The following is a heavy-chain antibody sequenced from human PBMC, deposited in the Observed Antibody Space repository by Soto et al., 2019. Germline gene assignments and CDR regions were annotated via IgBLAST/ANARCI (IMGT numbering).Heavy chain of an antibody. CDR3: AGTYYYGSGSYCPY. D-gene: IGHD3-10*01. J-gene: IGHJ4*02. Sequence: QVQLVQSGAEVKKPGSSVKVSCKASGGTFSSYTISWVRQAPGQGLEWMGRIIPILGIANYAQKFQGRVTXXAXKXXSTAYMELSSLRSEDTAVYYCAGTYYYGSGSYCPYWGQGTLVTVSS. CDR2: IIPILGIA. V-gene: IGHV1-69*02. CDR1: GGTFSSYT.